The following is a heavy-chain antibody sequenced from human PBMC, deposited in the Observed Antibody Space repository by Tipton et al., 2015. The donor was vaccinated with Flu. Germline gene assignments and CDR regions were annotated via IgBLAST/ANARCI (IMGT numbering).Heavy chain of an antibody. CDR3: AKSGRYLEYLQH. J-gene: IGHJ1*01. CDR2: IYTSGST. V-gene: IGHV4-4*07. Sequence: TLSLTCTVSGGSISSYYWSWIRQPAGKGLEWIGRIYTSGSTNYNPSLKSRVTMSVDTSKNQFSLKLTSVSAADTAVYYCAKSGRYLEYLQHWGLGTLVTVSS. D-gene: IGHD1-26*01. CDR1: GGSISSYY.